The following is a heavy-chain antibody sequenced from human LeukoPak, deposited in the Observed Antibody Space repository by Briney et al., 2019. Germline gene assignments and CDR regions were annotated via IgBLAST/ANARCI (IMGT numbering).Heavy chain of an antibody. CDR3: ARGGSRDIVVVPAAIHFDY. D-gene: IGHD2-2*01. J-gene: IGHJ4*02. CDR1: GGSFSGYY. Sequence: TTSETLSLTCAVYGGSFSGYYWSWIRQPPGKGLEWIGEINHSGSTNYNPSLKSRVTISVDASKNQFSLKLSSVTAADTAVYYCARGGSRDIVVVPAAIHFDYWGQGTLVTVSS. V-gene: IGHV4-34*01. CDR2: INHSGST.